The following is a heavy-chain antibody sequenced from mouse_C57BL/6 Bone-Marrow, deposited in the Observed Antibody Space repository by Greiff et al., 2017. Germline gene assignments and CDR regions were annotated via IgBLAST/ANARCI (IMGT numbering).Heavy chain of an antibody. CDR1: GYTFTSYD. Sequence: QVQLQQSGPELVKPGASVKLSCKASGYTFTSYDINWVKQRPGQGLEWIGWIYPRDGSTKYNEKFKGKATLTVDTSSSTAYMELHSLTSEDSAVYFCARPYYYVRRHPFYWYFDVWGTGTTVTVSS. V-gene: IGHV1-85*01. J-gene: IGHJ1*03. CDR3: ARPYYYVRRHPFYWYFDV. CDR2: IYPRDGST. D-gene: IGHD1-1*01.